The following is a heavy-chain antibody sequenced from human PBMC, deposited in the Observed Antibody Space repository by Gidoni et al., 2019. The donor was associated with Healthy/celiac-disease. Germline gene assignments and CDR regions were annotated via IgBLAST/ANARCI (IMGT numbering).Heavy chain of an antibody. J-gene: IGHJ6*02. CDR2: ISGSGGST. CDR1: GFTFSSYA. Sequence: EVQLLESGGGFVQPGGSLRLSCAASGFTFSSYAMSWVRQAPGKGLEWVSAISGSGGSTYYADSVKGRFTISRDNSKNTLYLQMNSLRAEDTAVYYCANPRVAYYYYGMDVWGQGTTVTVSS. CDR3: ANPRVAYYYYGMDV. D-gene: IGHD2-15*01. V-gene: IGHV3-23*01.